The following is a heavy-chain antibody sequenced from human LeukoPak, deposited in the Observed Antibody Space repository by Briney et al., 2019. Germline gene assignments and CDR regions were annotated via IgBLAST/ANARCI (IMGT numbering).Heavy chain of an antibody. CDR1: EFTFSSYW. J-gene: IGHJ4*02. D-gene: IGHD3-10*01. CDR2: IREDGNEK. Sequence: PGGSLRLSCAASEFTFSSYWMSWVRQAPGKGLEWVANIREDGNEKYYADSVKGQFTISRDNAKNSLFLQMDSLRAEDTAVYYCARDLAGHYYGSGSSFDYWGQGTLVTVSS. V-gene: IGHV3-7*01. CDR3: ARDLAGHYYGSGSSFDY.